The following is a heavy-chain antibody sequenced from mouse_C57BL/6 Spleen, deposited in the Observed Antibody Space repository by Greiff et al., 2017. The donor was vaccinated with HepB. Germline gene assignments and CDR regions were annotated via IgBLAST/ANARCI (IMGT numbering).Heavy chain of an antibody. V-gene: IGHV1-61*01. CDR2: IYPSDSET. CDR3: AAYYYGSSYGY. CDR1: GYTFTSYW. Sequence: QVQLQQPGAELVRPGSSVKLSCKASGYTFTSYWMDWVKQRPGQGLEWIGNIYPSDSETHYNQKFKDKATLTVDKSSSTAYMQLSSLTSEDSAVYYCAAYYYGSSYGYWGQGTTLTVSS. D-gene: IGHD1-1*01. J-gene: IGHJ2*01.